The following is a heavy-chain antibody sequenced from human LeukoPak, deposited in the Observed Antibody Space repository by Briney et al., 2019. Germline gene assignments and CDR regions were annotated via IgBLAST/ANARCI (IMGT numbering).Heavy chain of an antibody. Sequence: GGSLRLSCAASGFIFSGDAMSWVRQAPGKGLEWVAIISLDGSNKNYADSVKGRFTVSRDNSKSTLYLKMSSLTSEDTAVYYCARDPKGGYSYGWGAFDIWGHGTMVTVSS. V-gene: IGHV3-30*03. CDR3: ARDPKGGYSYGWGAFDI. CDR1: GFIFSGDA. D-gene: IGHD5-18*01. CDR2: ISLDGSNK. J-gene: IGHJ3*02.